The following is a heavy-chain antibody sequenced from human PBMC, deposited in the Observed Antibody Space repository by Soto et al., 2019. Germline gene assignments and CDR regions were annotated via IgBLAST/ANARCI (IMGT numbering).Heavy chain of an antibody. CDR2: IYYSGST. CDR3: ARDLPKVRGSRGWFDP. J-gene: IGHJ5*02. Sequence: QVQLQESGPGLVKPSETLSLTCTVSGGSISSYYWSWIRQPPGKGLEWIGYIYYSGSTNYNPSLKSRVTISVDTSKNQFSLKLSSVTAADTAVYYCARDLPKVRGSRGWFDPWGQGTLGTVSS. V-gene: IGHV4-59*01. CDR1: GGSISSYY. D-gene: IGHD3-10*01.